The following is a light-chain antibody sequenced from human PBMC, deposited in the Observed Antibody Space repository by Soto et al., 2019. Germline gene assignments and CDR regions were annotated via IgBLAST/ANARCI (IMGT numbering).Light chain of an antibody. CDR1: QSISTW. J-gene: IGKJ3*01. V-gene: IGKV1-5*03. CDR3: QQYNNWPPFT. CDR2: KAS. Sequence: DIQMTQSPSTLSASVGDRVTITCRASQSISTWLAWYQQKPGKAPKLLIYKASSLEGGVPSRFSGSGSGTEFTLTISSLQSEDFAVYYCQQYNNWPPFTFGPGTKVDIK.